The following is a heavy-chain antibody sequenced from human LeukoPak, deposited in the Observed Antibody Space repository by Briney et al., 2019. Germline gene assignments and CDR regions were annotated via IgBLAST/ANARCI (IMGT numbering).Heavy chain of an antibody. CDR2: IYYSGST. Sequence: PSETLSLTCTVSGGSISSYYWSWIRQPPGKGLEWIGYIYYSGSTNYNPSLKSRVTISVDTSKNQFSLKLSSVTAADTAVYYCARGLTSGRPAAAIDYWGQGTLVTVSS. D-gene: IGHD2-2*01. CDR1: GGSISSYY. V-gene: IGHV4-59*01. CDR3: ARGLTSGRPAAAIDY. J-gene: IGHJ4*02.